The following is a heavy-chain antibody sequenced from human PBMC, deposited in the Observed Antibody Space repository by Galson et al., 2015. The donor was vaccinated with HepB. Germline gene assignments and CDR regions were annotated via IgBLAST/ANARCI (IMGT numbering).Heavy chain of an antibody. CDR1: GFTFGDYA. Sequence: SLRLSCAASGFTFGDYAMSWVRQAPGKGLEWVGFIRSKAYGGTTEYAASVKGRFTISRDDSKSIAYLQMNSLKTEDTAVYYCTRDAGTLYCSSTSCYGGRYYYYYYGMDVWGQGTTVTVSS. CDR3: TRDAGTLYCSSTSCYGGRYYYYYYGMDV. CDR2: IRSKAYGGTT. D-gene: IGHD2-2*01. J-gene: IGHJ6*02. V-gene: IGHV3-49*04.